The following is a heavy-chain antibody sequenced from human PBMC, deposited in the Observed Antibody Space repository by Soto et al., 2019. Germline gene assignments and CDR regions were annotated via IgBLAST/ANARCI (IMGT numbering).Heavy chain of an antibody. CDR3: ARRGSGSYYDY. Sequence: GSLRLSCAASGFTFSSYAMRWVRQAPVKGLEWVSAISGSGGSTYYADSEKGRSTISRDNSKNTLYLQMNSLRAEDTAVYYCARRGSGSYYDYWGQGTLVTVSS. J-gene: IGHJ4*03. CDR1: GFTFSSYA. D-gene: IGHD1-26*01. CDR2: ISGSGGST. V-gene: IGHV3-23*01.